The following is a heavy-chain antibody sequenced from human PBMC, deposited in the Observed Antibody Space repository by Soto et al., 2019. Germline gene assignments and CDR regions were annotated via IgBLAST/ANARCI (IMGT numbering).Heavy chain of an antibody. V-gene: IGHV3-30*18. CDR3: VKDGSSGWPYFYDMDV. CDR2: ISYDGRNK. CDR1: GFTFSSYG. J-gene: IGHJ6*02. Sequence: GGSLRLSCAASGFTFSSYGMHWVRQAPGKGLEWVAVISYDGRNKYYADTVKGRFTISRDNSKNTLYLQMSSLRAEDTAVYYCVKDGSSGWPYFYDMDVWGQGTTVTVSS. D-gene: IGHD6-19*01.